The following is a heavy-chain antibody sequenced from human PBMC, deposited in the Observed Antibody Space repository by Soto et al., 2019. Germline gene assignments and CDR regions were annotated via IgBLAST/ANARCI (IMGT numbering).Heavy chain of an antibody. CDR1: GYTFSGYY. D-gene: IGHD2-2*02. Sequence: ASVTVSCKTSGYTFSGYYIHWLRQARGQGVEWMGWIYPSSGGTNYAQKFQGRVTVTRDTPTSTAYMELSRLTSDDTDVYYCARSLTEGYCTITGCYTRPLYGMDVWGQGTTVTVSS. CDR2: IYPSSGGT. V-gene: IGHV1-2*02. J-gene: IGHJ6*02. CDR3: ARSLTEGYCTITGCYTRPLYGMDV.